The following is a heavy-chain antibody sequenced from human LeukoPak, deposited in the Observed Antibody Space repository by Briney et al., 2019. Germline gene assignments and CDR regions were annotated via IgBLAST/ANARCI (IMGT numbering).Heavy chain of an antibody. V-gene: IGHV3-74*01. CDR2: VSSDGSST. Sequence: PGGSLRLSCAASGFAFNSYWMHWVRQAPGTGLVWVSCVSSDGSSTTYADSVKGRFTISRDNAENTLYLQMNSLRAEDTATYYCARGTVTIYGPFDYWGQGALVTVSS. CDR1: GFAFNSYW. J-gene: IGHJ4*02. D-gene: IGHD3-3*01. CDR3: ARGTVTIYGPFDY.